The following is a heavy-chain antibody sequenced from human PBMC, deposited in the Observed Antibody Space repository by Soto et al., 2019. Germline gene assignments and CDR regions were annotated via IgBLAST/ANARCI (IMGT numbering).Heavy chain of an antibody. V-gene: IGHV1-3*01. D-gene: IGHD4-17*01. Sequence: ASVKVSCKASGYTFTSYAMHWVRQAPGQRLEWMGWINAGNGNTKYSQKFQGRVTITRDTSASTAYMELSSLRSEDTAVYYCAKSKSDYGGYFDYWSQGTLVTVSS. CDR2: INAGNGNT. CDR3: AKSKSDYGGYFDY. CDR1: GYTFTSYA. J-gene: IGHJ4*02.